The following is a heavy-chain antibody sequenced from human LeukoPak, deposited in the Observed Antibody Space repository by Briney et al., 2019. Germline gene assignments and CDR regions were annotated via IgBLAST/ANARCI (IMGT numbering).Heavy chain of an antibody. Sequence: ASVKVSCKASGYTFTGYYMHWVRQAPGQGLEWMGWINPNGGGTNYAQKFQGRVTMTRDTSISTAYMELSRLRSDDTAVYYCATEYGDYSDGMDVWGQGTTVTASS. V-gene: IGHV1-2*02. J-gene: IGHJ6*02. D-gene: IGHD4-17*01. CDR3: ATEYGDYSDGMDV. CDR1: GYTFTGYY. CDR2: INPNGGGT.